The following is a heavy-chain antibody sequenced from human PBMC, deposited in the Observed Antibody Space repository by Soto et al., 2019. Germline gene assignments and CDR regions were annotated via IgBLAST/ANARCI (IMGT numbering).Heavy chain of an antibody. V-gene: IGHV3-23*01. CDR3: AKGARRRWIKDRFEY. Sequence: EVQLLESGGGLVQPGGSLRLSCVASGFTFSDYAMNWVRQAPGKGLEWVSRVTHDGGSTYYTASVKGRFTISRDNSRNTLYLQMNSLRVDDMGVYYCAKGARRRWIKDRFEYWGQGTLDPVSS. D-gene: IGHD2-2*03. CDR2: VTHDGGST. CDR1: GFTFSDYA. J-gene: IGHJ4*02.